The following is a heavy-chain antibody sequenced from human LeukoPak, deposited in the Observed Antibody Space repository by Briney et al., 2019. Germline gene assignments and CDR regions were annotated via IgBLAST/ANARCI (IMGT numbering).Heavy chain of an antibody. CDR3: ARAGGYASSWAY. V-gene: IGHV3-7*01. CDR2: IKQDGSEK. Sequence: GGSLRLSCAASGFTFSSYWMSWVRQAPGKGLEWVANIKQDGSEKNYVDSVKGRFTISRDNAKNSLDLQMNSLRGEDTAVYYCARAGGYASSWAYWGQEPWSPSPQ. D-gene: IGHD5-12*01. CDR1: GFTFSSYW. J-gene: IGHJ4*01.